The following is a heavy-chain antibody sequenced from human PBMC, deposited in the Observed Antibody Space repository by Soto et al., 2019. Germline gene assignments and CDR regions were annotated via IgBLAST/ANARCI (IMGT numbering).Heavy chain of an antibody. CDR1: GFDFKTYA. CDR2: MNGSGGNI. Sequence: GGSLRLSCAASGFDFKTYAMSWVRQAPGKGLEWVSGMNGSGGNIHYADSVKGRFTISRDNSKNLLFLQMNNLRAEDTAIYYCAKDEPYCTGGSCFSAWHNWFDPWGQGTRVTVSS. J-gene: IGHJ5*02. D-gene: IGHD2-15*01. V-gene: IGHV3-23*01. CDR3: AKDEPYCTGGSCFSAWHNWFDP.